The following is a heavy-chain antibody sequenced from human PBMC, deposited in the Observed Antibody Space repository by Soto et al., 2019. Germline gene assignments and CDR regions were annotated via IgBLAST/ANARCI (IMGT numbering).Heavy chain of an antibody. D-gene: IGHD2-2*01. CDR2: IYYSGST. J-gene: IGHJ6*03. CDR3: ARAPAAMRYYYYYMDV. Sequence: PSVLLSEARRVANGCRCRCSRSCNRQPPGKGLEWIGYIYYSGSTNYNPSPKSRVTISVDTSKNQFSLKLSSVTAADTAVYYCARAPAAMRYYYYYMDVSGKGTPVTVSS. V-gene: IGHV4-59*01. CDR1: NGCRCRCS.